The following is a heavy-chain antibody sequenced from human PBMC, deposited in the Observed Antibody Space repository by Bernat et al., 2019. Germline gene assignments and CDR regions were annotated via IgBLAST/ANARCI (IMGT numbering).Heavy chain of an antibody. Sequence: QVQLVESGGGVVQPGRSLRLSCAASGFTFSSYGMHWVRQAPGKGLEWVAVIWYDGSNKYYADSVKGRFTISRDNSKNTLYLQMNSLRAEDTAVYYCARGVVVVVAAKGYYYYMDVWGKGTTVTVSS. D-gene: IGHD2-15*01. J-gene: IGHJ6*03. V-gene: IGHV3-33*01. CDR2: IWYDGSNK. CDR3: ARGVVVVVAAKGYYYYMDV. CDR1: GFTFSSYG.